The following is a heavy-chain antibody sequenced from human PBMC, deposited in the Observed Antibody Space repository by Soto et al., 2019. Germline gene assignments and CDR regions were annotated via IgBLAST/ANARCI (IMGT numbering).Heavy chain of an antibody. CDR1: GFTFSTYY. J-gene: IGHJ6*02. Sequence: PGGSLRLSCAASGFTFSTYYMNWVRQAPGKGLEWVSSISSRSSYIYYADSVRGRFTISRDNAKNSLYLQMHSLRAEDTAVYYYARVFGYSYGLKSYYYFGMDVWGQGTTVTVSS. D-gene: IGHD5-18*01. V-gene: IGHV3-21*01. CDR2: ISSRSSYI. CDR3: ARVFGYSYGLKSYYYFGMDV.